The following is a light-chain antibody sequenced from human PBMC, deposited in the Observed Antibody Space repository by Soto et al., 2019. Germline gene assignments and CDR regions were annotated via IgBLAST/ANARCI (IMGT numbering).Light chain of an antibody. CDR3: IQEYNYPRT. V-gene: IGKV1-6*01. J-gene: IGKJ1*01. CDR2: ASS. CDR1: QGIRND. Sequence: ALQMTQSTSSLNAPVRDRITITCRASQGIRNDLGWYQQKPGKNPKLLIYASSSLQSGVTSKFSGSGSGTDFNLTISSLQPEDFATYHCIQEYNYPRTFGQGTKVESK.